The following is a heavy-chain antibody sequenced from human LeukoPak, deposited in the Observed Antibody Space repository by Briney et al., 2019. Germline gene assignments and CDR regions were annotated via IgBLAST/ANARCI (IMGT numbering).Heavy chain of an antibody. CDR1: GFTFSSYS. CDR2: ISSSSSTI. CDR3: ARSPRSGYYYPNAFDI. D-gene: IGHD3-22*01. Sequence: GGSLRLSCAASGFTFSSYSMNWVRQAPGKGPEWVSYISSSSSTIYYADSVKGRFTISRDNAKNSLYLQMNSLRAEDTAVYYCARSPRSGYYYPNAFDIWGQGTMVTVSS. J-gene: IGHJ3*02. V-gene: IGHV3-48*01.